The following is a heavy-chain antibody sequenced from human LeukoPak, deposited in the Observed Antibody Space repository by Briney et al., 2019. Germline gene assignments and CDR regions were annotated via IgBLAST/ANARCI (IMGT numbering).Heavy chain of an antibody. J-gene: IGHJ4*02. CDR1: GGSISSYY. V-gene: IGHV4-59*08. D-gene: IGHD2-8*02. CDR2: ISDIGSI. Sequence: SETLSLICTVSGGSISSYYWSWIRQPPGKGLEWIAYISDIGSINYNPSLKSRVTISLDTSKNQFSLKLSSVTAADTAVYYCAGHHPRNTVDFWGQGTLVIVSS. CDR3: AGHHPRNTVDF.